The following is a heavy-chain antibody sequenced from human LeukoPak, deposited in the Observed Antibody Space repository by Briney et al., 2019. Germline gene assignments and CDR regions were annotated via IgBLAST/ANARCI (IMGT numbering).Heavy chain of an antibody. Sequence: SETLSLTCTVSGGSISGYYWSWIRQSAGEGLEWIGRIYSSGSTNYNPSLKSRATMSVDTSKNHFSLNLSSVTAADTAVYYCARGDSTNQDGDYYGLDVWGQGTTVTVSS. V-gene: IGHV4-4*07. J-gene: IGHJ6*02. CDR1: GGSISGYY. CDR3: ARGDSTNQDGDYYGLDV. D-gene: IGHD5/OR15-5a*01. CDR2: IYSSGST.